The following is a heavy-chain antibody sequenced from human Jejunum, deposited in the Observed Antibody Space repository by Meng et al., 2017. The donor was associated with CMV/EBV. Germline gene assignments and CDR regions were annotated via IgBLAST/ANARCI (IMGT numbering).Heavy chain of an antibody. D-gene: IGHD2-21*01. V-gene: IGHV3-72*01. Sequence: SDHYVDGVRQTPGQGLEWVGHVANKDDGYVAEYAASVRGRFIIARDDSRTSVFLQMNSLKVADTAVYYCAARRRCVGAGCHVSFDYWGQGTQVTVSS. CDR3: AARRRCVGAGCHVSFDY. J-gene: IGHJ4*02. CDR1: SDHY. CDR2: VANKDDGYVA.